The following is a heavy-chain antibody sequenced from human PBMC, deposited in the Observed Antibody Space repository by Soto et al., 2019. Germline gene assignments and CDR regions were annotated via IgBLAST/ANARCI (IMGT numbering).Heavy chain of an antibody. CDR2: IITIFGTA. D-gene: IGHD2-2*01. J-gene: IGHJ6*02. V-gene: IGHV1-69*12. CDR1: GGTFRSYA. CDR3: AREEVPPAYHSVSYYGMDV. Sequence: QVQLVQYGAEVKKPGSSVKVSCKASGGTFRSYAISWVQQAPGQVLEWMGGIITIFGTANYAQKFQGRVTITVDESTSSAYMELSILRSEDSSVYYCAREEVPPAYHSVSYYGMDVWGQGTTVTVSS.